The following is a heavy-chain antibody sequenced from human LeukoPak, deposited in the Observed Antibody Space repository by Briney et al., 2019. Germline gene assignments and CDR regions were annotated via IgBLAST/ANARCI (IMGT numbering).Heavy chain of an antibody. CDR3: ARGLPAGRAYCGGDCYLPFDP. D-gene: IGHD2-21*02. CDR1: GYTFTSYY. CDR2: INPSGGST. Sequence: ASVKVSFKASGYTFTSYYMHWVRQAPGQGLGWMGIINPSGGSTSYAQKFQGRVTMTRDTSTSTVYMELSSLRSEDTAVYYCARGLPAGRAYCGGDCYLPFDPWGQGTLVTVSS. V-gene: IGHV1-46*01. J-gene: IGHJ5*02.